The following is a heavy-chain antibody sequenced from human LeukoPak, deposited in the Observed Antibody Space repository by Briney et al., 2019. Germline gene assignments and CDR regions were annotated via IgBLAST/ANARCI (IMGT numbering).Heavy chain of an antibody. CDR2: INHTGST. J-gene: IGHJ4*02. CDR3: ARQTGSGLFSLP. D-gene: IGHD3-10*01. Sequence: SETLSLTCTVSGGSISSGNYYWSWIRQPPGKGLEWIGEINHTGSTNYNPSLKSRVTISLDTSKNQFSLKLTSVTAADTAVYYCARQTGSGLFSLPGGQGTLVTVSS. V-gene: IGHV4-39*01. CDR1: GGSISSGNYY.